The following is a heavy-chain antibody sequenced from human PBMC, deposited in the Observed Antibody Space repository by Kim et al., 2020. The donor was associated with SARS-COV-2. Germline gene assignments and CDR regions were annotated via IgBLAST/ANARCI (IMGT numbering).Heavy chain of an antibody. D-gene: IGHD2-15*01. CDR3: ASLVVEDNWFDP. Sequence: YYADSVKGRFTISRHNSKNTLYLQMNSLRAEDTAVYYCASLVVEDNWFDPWGQGTLVTVSS. V-gene: IGHV3-53*04. J-gene: IGHJ5*02.